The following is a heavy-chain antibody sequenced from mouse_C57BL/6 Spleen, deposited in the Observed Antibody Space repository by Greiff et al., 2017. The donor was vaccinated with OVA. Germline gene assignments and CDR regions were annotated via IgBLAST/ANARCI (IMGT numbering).Heavy chain of an antibody. CDR1: GYSITSGYY. Sequence: VQLQQSGPGLVKPSQSLSLTCSVTGYSITSGYYWNWIRQFPGNKLEWMGYISYDGSNNYNPSLKNRISITRDTSKNQFFLKLNSVTTEDTATYYCARDSSGPSYAMDYWGQGTSVTVSS. D-gene: IGHD3-2*02. CDR2: ISYDGSN. V-gene: IGHV3-6*01. CDR3: ARDSSGPSYAMDY. J-gene: IGHJ4*01.